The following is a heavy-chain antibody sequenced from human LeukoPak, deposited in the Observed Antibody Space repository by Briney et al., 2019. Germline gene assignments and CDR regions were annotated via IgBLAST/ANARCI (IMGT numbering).Heavy chain of an antibody. V-gene: IGHV3-33*01. D-gene: IGHD1-20*01. J-gene: IGHJ4*02. CDR1: GFTFSSYG. CDR3: TRDNWNDEEPEDY. CDR2: IWYDGSNK. Sequence: GGSLRLSCAASGFTFSSYGMHWVRQAPGKGLEWVAVIWYDGSNKYYADSVKGRFTISRDNSKNTLYLQMNSLKTEDTAVYYCTRDNWNDEEPEDYWGQGTLVTVSS.